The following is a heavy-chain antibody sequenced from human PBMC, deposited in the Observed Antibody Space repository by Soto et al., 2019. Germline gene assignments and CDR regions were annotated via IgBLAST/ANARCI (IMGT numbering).Heavy chain of an antibody. D-gene: IGHD4-4*01. J-gene: IGHJ6*02. CDR3: ARDRNSIPYYYYGMDV. Sequence: SVKVSCKASGGTFSSYAISWVRQAPGQGLEWMGGIIPIFGTANYAQKFQGRVTITADKSTSTAYMELSSLRSEDTAVYYCARDRNSIPYYYYGMDVWGQGTTVTVSS. CDR1: GGTFSSYA. V-gene: IGHV1-69*06. CDR2: IIPIFGTA.